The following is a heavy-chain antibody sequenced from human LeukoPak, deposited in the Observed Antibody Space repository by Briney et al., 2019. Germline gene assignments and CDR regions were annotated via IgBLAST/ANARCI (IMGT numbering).Heavy chain of an antibody. J-gene: IGHJ4*02. CDR1: GFTFSSYA. V-gene: IGHV3-64*01. CDR3: ASSGYGDYSSPFGY. D-gene: IGHD4-17*01. CDR2: ISSNGGST. Sequence: PGGSLRLSCAASGFTFSSYAMHWVRQAPGKGLEYVSAISSNGGSTYYANSVKGRFTIYRDNSKNTLYPQMGSLRAEDMAVYYCASSGYGDYSSPFGYWGQGTLVTVSS.